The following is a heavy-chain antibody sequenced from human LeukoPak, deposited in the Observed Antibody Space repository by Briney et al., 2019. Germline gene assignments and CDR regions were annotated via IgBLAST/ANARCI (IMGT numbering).Heavy chain of an antibody. CDR1: GGSISSYY. CDR3: ARAVAVAGDDYYYYMDV. J-gene: IGHJ6*03. Sequence: SETLSLTCAVYGGSISSYYWSWIRQPPGKGLEWIGYIYYSGSTNYNPSLKSRVTISVDTSKNQFSLKLSSVTAADTAVYYCARAVAVAGDDYYYYMDVWGKGTTVTVSS. D-gene: IGHD6-19*01. V-gene: IGHV4-59*01. CDR2: IYYSGST.